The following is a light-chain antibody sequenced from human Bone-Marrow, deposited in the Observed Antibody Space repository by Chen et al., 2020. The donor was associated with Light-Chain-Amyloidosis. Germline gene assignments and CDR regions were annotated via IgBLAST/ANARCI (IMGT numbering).Light chain of an antibody. Sequence: QSALTQPASVSGSPGQSSTISCTETSSDVGGDNHVSWYQQHPDKAPKLMIYEVTNRPSWVPDRFSGSKSDNTASLTISGLQTEDEADYFCSSYTITNTLVFGSGTRVTVL. CDR1: SSDVGGDNH. CDR3: SSYTITNTLV. V-gene: IGLV2-14*01. J-gene: IGLJ1*01. CDR2: EVT.